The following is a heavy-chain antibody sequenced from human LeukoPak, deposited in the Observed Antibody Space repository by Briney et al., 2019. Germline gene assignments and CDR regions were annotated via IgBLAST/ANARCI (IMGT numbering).Heavy chain of an antibody. CDR3: ARAVGSVVVVPAAIWWFDP. CDR2: IYYSGST. Sequence: PSETLSLTCTVSGGSISSHYWSWIRQPPGKGLEWIGYIYYSGSTNYNPSLKSRVTISVDTSKNQFSLKLSSVTAADTAVYYCARAVGSVVVVPAAIWWFDPWGQGTLVTVSS. J-gene: IGHJ5*02. D-gene: IGHD2-2*01. V-gene: IGHV4-59*11. CDR1: GGSISSHY.